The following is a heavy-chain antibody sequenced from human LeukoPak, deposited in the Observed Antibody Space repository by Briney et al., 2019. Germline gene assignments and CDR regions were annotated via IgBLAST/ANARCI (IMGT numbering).Heavy chain of an antibody. D-gene: IGHD6-19*01. Sequence: GGSLRLSCAASGFTFDDYAMHGVRQAPRKGLEWVSGISWNSGSIGYADSVKGRFTISRDNAKNSLYLQMNSLRAEDTALYYCAKALSSGWYEAFDIWGQGTMVTVSS. CDR1: GFTFDDYA. J-gene: IGHJ3*02. V-gene: IGHV3-9*01. CDR2: ISWNSGSI. CDR3: AKALSSGWYEAFDI.